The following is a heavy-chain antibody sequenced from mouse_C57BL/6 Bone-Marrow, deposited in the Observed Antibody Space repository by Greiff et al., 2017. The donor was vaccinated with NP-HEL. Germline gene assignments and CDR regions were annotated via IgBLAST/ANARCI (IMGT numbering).Heavy chain of an antibody. CDR1: GYTFTSYW. J-gene: IGHJ2*01. D-gene: IGHD1-1*01. CDR3: AREGDYYGSSYDYFDY. CDR2: IDPSDSYT. V-gene: IGHV1-50*01. Sequence: VQLQQPGAELVKPGASVKLSCKASGYTFTSYWMQWVKQRPGQGLEWIGEIDPSDSYTNYNQKLKGKATLTVDTSSSTAYMQLSSLTSEDSAVYYCAREGDYYGSSYDYFDYWGQGTTLTVSS.